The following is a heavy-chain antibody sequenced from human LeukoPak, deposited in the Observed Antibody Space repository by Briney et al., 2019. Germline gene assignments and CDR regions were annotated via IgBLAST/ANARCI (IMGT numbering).Heavy chain of an antibody. V-gene: IGHV1-18*01. CDR2: ISAYNGHT. J-gene: IGHJ6*03. CDR1: GYTFTSYV. Sequence: ASLKVSCKASGYTFTSYVISWVRQAPAQGLERMGCISAYNGHTNYAQNFQGRVTMTTDTSPSTAYMELRSLRSDDTAVYYCAFGPLQYYYMDVWGKGTTVTVSS. CDR3: AFGPLQYYYMDV. D-gene: IGHD3/OR15-3a*01.